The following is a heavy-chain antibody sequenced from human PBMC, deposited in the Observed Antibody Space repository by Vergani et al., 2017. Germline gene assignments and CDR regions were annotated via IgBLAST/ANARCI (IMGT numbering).Heavy chain of an antibody. CDR3: ARVNTETNGHLYYYYYMDV. J-gene: IGHJ6*03. CDR2: IDHTGRP. CDR1: GGSFTSYD. Sequence: QVQLQQWGGGLLKPSETLSLTCVVNGGSFTSYDWTWIRQSPGEGLEWVGDIDHTGRPEYNPSLKSRLTMSVDKSRNQFSLTLNSVTATYTAIYFCARVNTETNGHLYYYYYMDVWGQGTAVTVS. D-gene: IGHD4-11*01. V-gene: IGHV4-34*01.